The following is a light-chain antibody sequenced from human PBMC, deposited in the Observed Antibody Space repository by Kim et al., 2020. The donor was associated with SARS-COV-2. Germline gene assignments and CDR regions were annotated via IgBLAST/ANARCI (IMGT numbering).Light chain of an antibody. V-gene: IGLV3-19*01. CDR3: KSLDSRGKVV. CDR2: AKD. Sequence: SSELTQDPAVSVALGQTVRITCQGDSLRNYYATWYQQKARQAPVLVFYAKDKRLSGVPDRFSGSTSGNIASLTITGAQAAAEADYHCKSLDSRGKVVFGG. J-gene: IGLJ2*01. CDR1: SLRNYY.